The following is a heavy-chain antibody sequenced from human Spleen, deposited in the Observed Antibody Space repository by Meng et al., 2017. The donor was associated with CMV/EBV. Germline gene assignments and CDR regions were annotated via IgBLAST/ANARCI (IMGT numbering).Heavy chain of an antibody. D-gene: IGHD4-23*01. V-gene: IGHV1-8*01. CDR2: MKPRSGST. J-gene: IGHJ5*02. CDR1: D. CDR3: ARGHSQDSRGQLYYGGNSNWFDP. Sequence: DVKWVRQATGQGLKGMGWMKPRSGSTGYAQKFQGGVTMTRDTSIGTAYMELSSRRSEDTGVYYCARGHSQDSRGQLYYGGNSNWFDPWGQGALVTVSS.